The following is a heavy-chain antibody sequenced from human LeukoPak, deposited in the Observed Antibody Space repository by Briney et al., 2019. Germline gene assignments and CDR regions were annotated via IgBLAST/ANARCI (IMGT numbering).Heavy chain of an antibody. J-gene: IGHJ4*02. CDR1: GYTFTSYD. CDR3: ERTFGIVAPTDFDY. D-gene: IGHD5-12*01. Sequence: GASVKVSCKASGYTFTSYDINWVRQATGQGLEWMGWMNPNSGNTGYAQKFQGRVTMTRNTSISTAYMELSSLRSEDTAVYYRERTFGIVAPTDFDYWGQGPLVTVSS. V-gene: IGHV1-8*01. CDR2: MNPNSGNT.